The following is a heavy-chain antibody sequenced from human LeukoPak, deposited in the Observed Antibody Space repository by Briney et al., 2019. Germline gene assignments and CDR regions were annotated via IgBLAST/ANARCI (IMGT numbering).Heavy chain of an antibody. V-gene: IGHV4-38-2*01. CDR3: AGIVGNIEVFDY. Sequence: SSETLSLTCAVSGYPISSDYYWGWIRQPPGKGLEWIGSISHGGRTYYNPSFKSRVTTSVDTSKNEVSLKLSSVTAADTAVYYCAGIVGNIEVFDYWGQGTLVTVSS. D-gene: IGHD1-26*01. CDR1: GYPISSDYY. J-gene: IGHJ4*02. CDR2: ISHGGRT.